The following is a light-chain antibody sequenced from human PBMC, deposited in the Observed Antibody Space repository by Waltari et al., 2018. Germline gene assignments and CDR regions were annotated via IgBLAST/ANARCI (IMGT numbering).Light chain of an antibody. CDR3: QQYGSSVLYT. J-gene: IGKJ2*01. CDR2: GAS. CDR1: QRLTKNY. V-gene: IGKV3-20*01. Sequence: VLKPSPGTLSLSPGERATLSCRASQRLTKNYLAWYQQQPGQAPRLLIYGASSRAAGIPDRFSGSGSGTDFTLTISRLEPEDFAVYYCQQYGSSVLYTFGQGTKLEIK.